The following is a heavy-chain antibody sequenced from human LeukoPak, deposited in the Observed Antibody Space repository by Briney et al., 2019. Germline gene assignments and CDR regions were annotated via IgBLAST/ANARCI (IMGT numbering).Heavy chain of an antibody. J-gene: IGHJ6*04. CDR2: IKQDGSRT. D-gene: IGHD3-10*02. CDR1: GFTFSAYW. V-gene: IGHV3-7*01. Sequence: GGSLRLSCEASGFTFSAYWMSWVRQAPGKGLEWVANIKQDGSRTYHADSVKGRFTISRDNAKNSLYPQMNSLRAEDTAVYYCAELGITMIGGVWGKGTTVTISS. CDR3: AELGITMIGGV.